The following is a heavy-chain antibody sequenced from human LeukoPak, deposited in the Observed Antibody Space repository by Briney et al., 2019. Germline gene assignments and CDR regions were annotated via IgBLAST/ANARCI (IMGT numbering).Heavy chain of an antibody. CDR2: INPNSGGT. V-gene: IGHV1-2*02. D-gene: IGHD3-10*01. J-gene: IGHJ6*02. Sequence: GASVTVSCKASGYTFTGYYMHWVRQAPGQGLEWMGWINPNSGGTNYAQKFQGRVTMTRDTSISTAYMELSRLRSDDTAVYYCARDLAHRFGELYYYYYGMDVWGQGTTVTVSS. CDR3: ARDLAHRFGELYYYYYGMDV. CDR1: GYTFTGYY.